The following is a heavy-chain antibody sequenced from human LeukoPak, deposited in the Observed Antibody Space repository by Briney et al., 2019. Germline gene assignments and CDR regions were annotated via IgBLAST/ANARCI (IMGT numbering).Heavy chain of an antibody. Sequence: QPGGSLRLSCAASGFTFSDYYMSWIRQAPGKGLEWVSAISGSGGSTYYADSVKGRFRISRDNSKNTLYLQMNSLRAEDTAVYYCAIDSMGSQPDYWGQGTLVTVSS. CDR3: AIDSMGSQPDY. CDR2: ISGSGGST. J-gene: IGHJ4*02. D-gene: IGHD3-10*01. CDR1: GFTFSDYY. V-gene: IGHV3-23*01.